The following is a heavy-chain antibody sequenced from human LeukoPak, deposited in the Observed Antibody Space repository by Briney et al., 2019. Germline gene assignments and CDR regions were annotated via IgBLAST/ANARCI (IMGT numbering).Heavy chain of an antibody. J-gene: IGHJ4*02. Sequence: GGSLRLSCAASGLIVSSNYMSWVRQAPGKGLEWVSDISSTSIYTNYADSVKGRFTISRDNAKNSLYLQMNSLRAEDTAVYYCAREDGYSSSWYSDYWGQGTLVTVSS. CDR1: GLIVSSNY. CDR3: AREDGYSSSWYSDY. D-gene: IGHD6-13*01. V-gene: IGHV3-11*05. CDR2: ISSTSIYT.